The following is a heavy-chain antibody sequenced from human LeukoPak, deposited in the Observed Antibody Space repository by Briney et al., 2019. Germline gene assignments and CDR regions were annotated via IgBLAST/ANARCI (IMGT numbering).Heavy chain of an antibody. V-gene: IGHV3-7*01. J-gene: IGHJ4*02. CDR2: IKEDGSAK. D-gene: IGHD2-21*01. Sequence: GGSLRLSCEASGFTFSSYWMTWVRQAPGQGLEWVANIKEDGSAKYHVDSVKGRFTISRDNAKNSLYLQMNSLRVEDTAVYYCTRDTGCSGGACYSFYDYWGQGTLVTVSS. CDR3: TRDTGCSGGACYSFYDY. CDR1: GFTFSSYW.